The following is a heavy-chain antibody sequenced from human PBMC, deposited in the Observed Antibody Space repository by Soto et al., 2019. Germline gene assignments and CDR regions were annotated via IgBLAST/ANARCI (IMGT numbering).Heavy chain of an antibody. D-gene: IGHD3-22*01. J-gene: IGHJ4*02. Sequence: ASVKVSCKASGYTFTSYGIRWVRQAPGQGLEWMGWISAYNGNTNYAQKLQGRVTMTTDTSTSTAYMELRSLRSDDTAVYYCARQFDRSGYYYESDYWGQGTLVTVSS. CDR3: ARQFDRSGYYYESDY. CDR2: ISAYNGNT. CDR1: GYTFTSYG. V-gene: IGHV1-18*01.